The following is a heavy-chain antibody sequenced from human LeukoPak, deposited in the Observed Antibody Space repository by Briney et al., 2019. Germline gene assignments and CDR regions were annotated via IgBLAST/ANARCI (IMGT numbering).Heavy chain of an antibody. D-gene: IGHD2-15*01. CDR2: IYHSGST. Sequence: SETLSLTCAVSGCSISSGGYSWSWIRQPPGKGLEWIGYIYHSGSTYYNPSLKSRVTISVNRSRNQFSLKLSSVTAADTAVYYCARVSASGGSWGNFDYWGQGTLVTVSS. J-gene: IGHJ4*02. CDR1: GCSISSGGYS. CDR3: ARVSASGGSWGNFDY. V-gene: IGHV4-30-2*01.